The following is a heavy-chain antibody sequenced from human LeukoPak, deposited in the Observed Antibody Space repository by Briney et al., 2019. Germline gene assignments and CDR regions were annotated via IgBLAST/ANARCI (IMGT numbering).Heavy chain of an antibody. CDR3: ARDEDIVVVPAAIVDY. V-gene: IGHV3-23*01. CDR1: GFTFRSYA. D-gene: IGHD2-2*02. J-gene: IGHJ4*02. CDR2: ISGSGGST. Sequence: PGGSLRLSCAASGFTFRSYAMSWVRQAPGKGLEWVSAISGSGGSTYYADSVKGRFTISRDNAKNSLYLQMNSLRAEDTAVYYCARDEDIVVVPAAIVDYWGQGTLVTVSS.